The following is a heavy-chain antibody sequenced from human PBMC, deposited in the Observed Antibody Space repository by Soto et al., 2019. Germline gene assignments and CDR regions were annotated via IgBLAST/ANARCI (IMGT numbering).Heavy chain of an antibody. CDR2: IYYSGST. Sequence: PSETLSLTCSVSGGSVSSGAYFWSWIRQRPEKGLEWIGYIYYSGSTYSNPSLESRVTISLDTSKNQFSLELSSVTAADTAVYYCESFYGSGGYNDAFDIWGQGTVVTVS. CDR3: ESFYGSGGYNDAFDI. D-gene: IGHD3-22*01. CDR1: GGSVSSGAYF. J-gene: IGHJ3*02. V-gene: IGHV4-31*03.